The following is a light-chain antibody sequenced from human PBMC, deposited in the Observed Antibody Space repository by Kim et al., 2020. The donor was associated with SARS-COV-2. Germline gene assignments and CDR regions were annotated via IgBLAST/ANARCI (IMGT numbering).Light chain of an antibody. CDR1: TLPKKY. J-gene: IGLJ3*02. V-gene: IGLV3-10*01. CDR2: EDR. CDR3: SSTHSSGNHRV. Sequence: SYELTQPPSVSVSPGQTARITCSGDTLPKKYAYWYQQKSGQAPVLVIYEDRRRPSGIPERFSASSSGTLATLTISGAQVEDEGDYYCSSTHSSGNHRVLGGGTQLTVL.